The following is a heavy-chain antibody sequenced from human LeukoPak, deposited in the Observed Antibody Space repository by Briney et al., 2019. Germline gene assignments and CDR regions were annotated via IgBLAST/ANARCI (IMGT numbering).Heavy chain of an antibody. CDR2: VFHSGNT. D-gene: IGHD6-6*01. Sequence: PSETLSLTCTVSGYSISSTYYWGWIRQPPGKGLEWVGSVFHSGNTYYNPSLKSRLTISADTSKNQFSLTLTSVTAADTAVYYCARDRSVGVLPAPPFDFWGQGTLVTVSS. CDR3: ARDRSVGVLPAPPFDF. CDR1: GYSISSTYY. V-gene: IGHV4-38-2*02. J-gene: IGHJ4*02.